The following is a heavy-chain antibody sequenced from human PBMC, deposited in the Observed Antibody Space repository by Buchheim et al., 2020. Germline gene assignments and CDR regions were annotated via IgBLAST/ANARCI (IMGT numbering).Heavy chain of an antibody. V-gene: IGHV3-7*03. CDR3: ARVGEFVEHYYYYGMDV. D-gene: IGHD3-16*01. Sequence: EVQLVESGGGLVQPGGSLRLSCAASGFTFSSYWMSWVRQAPGKGLEWVANIKQDGSEKYYVDSVKGRFTISRDNAKNSLYLQMNSLGAEDTAVYYCARVGEFVEHYYYYGMDVWGQGTT. CDR2: IKQDGSEK. J-gene: IGHJ6*02. CDR1: GFTFSSYW.